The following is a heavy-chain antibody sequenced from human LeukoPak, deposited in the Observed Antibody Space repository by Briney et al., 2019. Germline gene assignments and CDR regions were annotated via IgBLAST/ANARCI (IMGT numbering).Heavy chain of an antibody. CDR3: ARDDSSIAAAGSPFDY. Sequence: GGSLRLSCAASGFTFSSYAMHWVRQAPGKGPEWVALISYDGSNKYYADSVKGRFTISRDNSKNTLYLQMNSLRAEDTAVYYCARDDSSIAAAGSPFDYWGQGTLVTVSS. J-gene: IGHJ4*02. CDR1: GFTFSSYA. D-gene: IGHD6-13*01. CDR2: ISYDGSNK. V-gene: IGHV3-30-3*01.